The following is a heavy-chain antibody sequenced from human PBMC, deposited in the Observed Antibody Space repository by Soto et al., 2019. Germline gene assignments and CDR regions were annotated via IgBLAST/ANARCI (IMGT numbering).Heavy chain of an antibody. Sequence: EVQLLESGGGLVQPGGSLRLSCAASGFTFSTYAMNWVRQAPGKGLEWVAGISGSGSSAYYADSVKGRFTVSRDNSRKILYLQMNSLRVEDMAVYYFAIGGSGRLRGFDSGGQGTLVTVS. CDR2: ISGSGSSA. CDR3: AIGGSGRLRGFDS. D-gene: IGHD2-15*01. CDR1: GFTFSTYA. J-gene: IGHJ4*02. V-gene: IGHV3-23*01.